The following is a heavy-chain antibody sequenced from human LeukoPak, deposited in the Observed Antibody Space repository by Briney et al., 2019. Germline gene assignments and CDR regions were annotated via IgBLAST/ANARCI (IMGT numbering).Heavy chain of an antibody. CDR2: IHYSGST. CDR1: GGSLNSYY. CDR3: ARGDDSGWGGY. D-gene: IGHD6-19*01. J-gene: IGHJ4*02. V-gene: IGHV4-59*01. Sequence: ETLSLTCTVSGGSLNSYYWSWIRQPPGKGLEFIGYIHYSGSTNYNPSLRSRVSMSVDTSKNQFSLKLSSVTAADTALYYCARGDDSGWGGYWGQGTLVTV.